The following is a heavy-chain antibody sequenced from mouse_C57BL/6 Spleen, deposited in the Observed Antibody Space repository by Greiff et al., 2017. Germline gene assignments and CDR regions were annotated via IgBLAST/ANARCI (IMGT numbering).Heavy chain of an antibody. V-gene: IGHV5-16*01. CDR2: INYDGSST. J-gene: IGHJ2*01. Sequence: EVQVVESEGGLVQPGSSMKLSCTASGFTFSDYYMAWVRQVPEKGLEWVANINYDGSSTYYLDSLKSRFIISRDNAKNILYLQMSSLKSEDTATYYCAREGWGFDYWGQGTTLTVSS. CDR1: GFTFSDYY. D-gene: IGHD1-1*02. CDR3: AREGWGFDY.